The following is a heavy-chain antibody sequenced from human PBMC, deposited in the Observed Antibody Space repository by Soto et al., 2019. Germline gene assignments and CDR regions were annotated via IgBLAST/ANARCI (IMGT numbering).Heavy chain of an antibody. CDR1: GFTFNTYW. J-gene: IGHJ4*02. Sequence: PGGSLRLCCAASGFTFNTYWMHWVRQAPGKGLVWVSRINSDGSSTYYAGSVKGRFTISRDNSKNTLYLQMNSLRAEDAAVYYCAKSAGSNAYYPNDYWGQGTLVTVSS. V-gene: IGHV3-74*01. CDR2: INSDGSST. CDR3: AKSAGSNAYYPNDY. D-gene: IGHD3-16*01.